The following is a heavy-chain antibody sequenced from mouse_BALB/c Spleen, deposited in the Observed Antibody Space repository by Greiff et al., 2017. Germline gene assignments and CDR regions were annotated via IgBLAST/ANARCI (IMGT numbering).Heavy chain of an antibody. CDR1: GFAFSSYD. V-gene: IGHV5-12-1*01. Sequence: VESGGGLVKPGGSLKLSCAASGFAFSSYDMSWVRQTPEKRLEWVAYISSGGGSTYYPDTVKGRFTISRDNAKNTLYLQMSSLKSEDTAMYYCARQGDYYGTHYYAMDYWGQGTSVTVSS. D-gene: IGHD1-1*01. CDR3: ARQGDYYGTHYYAMDY. CDR2: ISSGGGST. J-gene: IGHJ4*01.